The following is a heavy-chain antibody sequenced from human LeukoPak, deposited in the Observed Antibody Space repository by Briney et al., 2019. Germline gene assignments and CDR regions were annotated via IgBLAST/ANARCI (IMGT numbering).Heavy chain of an antibody. CDR3: ARDADGYED. CDR2: IKEDGSED. J-gene: IGHJ4*02. Sequence: GGSLRLSCAASGFTFSRAWMSWVRQAPGKGLEWVANIKEDGSEDYYADSVEGRFAISKDNAKNSLYLQMNNLRAEDTAMYYCARDADGYEDWGQGTLVIVSS. D-gene: IGHD5-24*01. V-gene: IGHV3-7*01. CDR1: GFTFSRAW.